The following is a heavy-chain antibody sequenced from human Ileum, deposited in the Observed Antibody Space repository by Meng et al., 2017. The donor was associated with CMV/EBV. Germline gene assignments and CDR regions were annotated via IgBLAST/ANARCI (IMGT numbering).Heavy chain of an antibody. CDR2: IKSKTDDGTI. V-gene: IGHV3-15*01. J-gene: IGHJ4*02. D-gene: IGHD3-3*01. CDR3: TTARNDFWSGYYFSDY. Sequence: GGSLRLSCAVSGLTFSNAWMTWVRQAPGKALEWVGRIKSKTDDGTIDYAAPVKGRFTISRDDSKNTLYLQMNSLKTEDTAVYYCTTARNDFWSGYYFSDYWGQGTLVTVSS. CDR1: GLTFSNAW.